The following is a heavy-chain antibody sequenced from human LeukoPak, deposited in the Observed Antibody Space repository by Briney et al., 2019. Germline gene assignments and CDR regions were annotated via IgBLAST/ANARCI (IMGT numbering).Heavy chain of an antibody. V-gene: IGHV1-69*06. D-gene: IGHD4/OR15-4a*01. J-gene: IGHJ6*03. CDR3: VRVAEGAQEDDYYYYYTDV. CDR2: MIPIFGTA. Sequence: SVNVSCKASGGTFSIYAISWVRQAPGQGLEWMGGMIPIFGTANYAQKFQGRVTITADKSTSTAYIELSSLRSEDTAVYYCVRVAEGAQEDDYYYYYTDVWGKGTTVTVSS. CDR1: GGTFSIYA.